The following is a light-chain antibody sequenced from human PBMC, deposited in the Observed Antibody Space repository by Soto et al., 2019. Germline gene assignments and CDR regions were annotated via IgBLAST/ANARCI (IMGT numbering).Light chain of an antibody. CDR1: QDISNY. CDR2: DAS. Sequence: DIQMTQSPSSLSASVGDRVTITCQASQDISNYLNWYQQKPGKAPKLLIYDASNLETGVPSRFSGSGSRTDFTFTISSLQPEDIATYYCQQYDNSLTFGGGTKVEIK. V-gene: IGKV1-33*01. CDR3: QQYDNSLT. J-gene: IGKJ4*01.